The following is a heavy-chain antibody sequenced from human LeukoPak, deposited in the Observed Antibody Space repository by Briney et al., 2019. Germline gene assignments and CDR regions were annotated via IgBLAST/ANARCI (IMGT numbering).Heavy chain of an antibody. Sequence: ASVKVSCKASGYTFVSYDINWVRQATGQGPEWMGWMSPKSGNTGYAQKFQGRVTMTRDTSINTAYMELSGLISEDTAVYYCASVYKYGMDVWGQGTTVIVSS. J-gene: IGHJ6*02. CDR2: MSPKSGNT. CDR3: ASVYKYGMDV. CDR1: GYTFVSYD. V-gene: IGHV1-8*01.